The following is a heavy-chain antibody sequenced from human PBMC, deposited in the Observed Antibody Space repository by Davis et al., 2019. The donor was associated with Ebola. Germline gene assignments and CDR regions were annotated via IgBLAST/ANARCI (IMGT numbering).Heavy chain of an antibody. J-gene: IGHJ4*02. D-gene: IGHD4-11*01. CDR2: IRSKANSYAT. CDR1: GFTFGDYA. Sequence: GGSLRLSCTASGFTFGDYAMSWVRQASGKGLEWVGRIRSKANSYATAYAASVKSRFTISRDDSKNTAYLQMNSLKTEDTAVYYCTVTTTHDDYWGQGTLVTVSS. CDR3: TVTTTHDDY. V-gene: IGHV3-73*01.